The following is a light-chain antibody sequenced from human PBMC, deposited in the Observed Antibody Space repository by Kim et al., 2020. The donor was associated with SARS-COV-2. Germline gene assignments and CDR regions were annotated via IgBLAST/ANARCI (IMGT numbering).Light chain of an antibody. Sequence: GQSVTISCTGNSRDVGSYNLVSWYHQHAGKAPKLMIYEVTKRPSGVSTRFSGSKSGNTASLTISGLQAEDEADYYCFSYAGSSTLVFGGGTQLTVL. J-gene: IGLJ2*01. CDR3: FSYAGSSTLV. CDR2: EVT. CDR1: SRDVGSYNL. V-gene: IGLV2-23*02.